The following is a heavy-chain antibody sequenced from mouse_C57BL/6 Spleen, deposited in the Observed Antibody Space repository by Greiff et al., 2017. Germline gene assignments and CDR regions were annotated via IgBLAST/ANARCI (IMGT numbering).Heavy chain of an antibody. CDR3: ARGRTDDLDY. V-gene: IGHV1-26*01. CDR2: INPNNGGT. Sequence: VQLQQSGPELVKHGASVKISCKASGYTFTDYYMNWVKQSHGKSLEWIGDINPNNGGTSYNQKFKGKATLTVDKSSSTAYMELRSLTSEDSAVYDWARGRTDDLDYWGQGTTLTVSS. CDR1: GYTFTDYY. J-gene: IGHJ2*01.